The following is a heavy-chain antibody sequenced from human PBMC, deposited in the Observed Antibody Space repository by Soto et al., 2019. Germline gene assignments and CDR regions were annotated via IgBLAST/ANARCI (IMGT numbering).Heavy chain of an antibody. Sequence: QITLKESGPTLVKPTQTLTLTCTFSGFSLSTSGVGVGWIRQPPGKALEWLALIYWDDDKRYSPSLKSRLTITKDTSKNQVVLTMTNMDPVDTATYYCAHSGPSSLYCISTSCYVPNYYGMDVWGPGTTVTVSS. CDR2: IYWDDDK. CDR1: GFSLSTSGVG. D-gene: IGHD2-2*01. J-gene: IGHJ6*02. CDR3: AHSGPSSLYCISTSCYVPNYYGMDV. V-gene: IGHV2-5*02.